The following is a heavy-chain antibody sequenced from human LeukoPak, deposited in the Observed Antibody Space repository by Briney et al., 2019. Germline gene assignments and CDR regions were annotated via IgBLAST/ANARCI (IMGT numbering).Heavy chain of an antibody. V-gene: IGHV4-39*01. J-gene: IGHJ3*02. Sequence: SETLSLTCTVSGGSISSSSYYWGWIRQPPGKGLEWIGSIYYSGSTYYNPSLKSRVTISVDTSKNQFSLKLSSVTAADTAVYYCARRGWSGVFDIGAQGKMVTVS. CDR2: IYYSGST. D-gene: IGHD2-15*01. CDR3: ARRGWSGVFDI. CDR1: GGSISSSSYY.